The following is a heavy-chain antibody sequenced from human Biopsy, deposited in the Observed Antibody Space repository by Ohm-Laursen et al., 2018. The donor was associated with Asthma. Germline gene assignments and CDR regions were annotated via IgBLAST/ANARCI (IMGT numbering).Heavy chain of an antibody. CDR2: IKHDGTEK. CDR1: GFTFSNYA. V-gene: IGHV3-7*01. CDR3: ARTFHFWSPYHAEHYQL. D-gene: IGHD3-3*02. J-gene: IGHJ1*01. Sequence: SLRLSCAASGFTFSNYAMSWVRQAPGKGLEWVANIKHDGTEKNHVDSLKGRFTISRDNAKNSLYLQMNSLRAEDTAVYYCARTFHFWSPYHAEHYQLWGQGTLVTVPS.